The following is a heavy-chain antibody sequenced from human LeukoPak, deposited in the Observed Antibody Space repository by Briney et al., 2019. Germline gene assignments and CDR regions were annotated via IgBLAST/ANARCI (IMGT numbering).Heavy chain of an antibody. CDR2: ISGSGGST. CDR1: GFTFSSYA. CDR3: AKEILYYYGSGRFQSGY. Sequence: GGSLRLSCAASGFTFSSYAMSWVRQAPGKGPEWVSAISGSGGSTYYADSVKGRFTISRDNSKNTLYLQMNSLRAEDTAVYYCAKEILYYYGSGRFQSGYWGQGTLVTVSS. D-gene: IGHD3-10*01. J-gene: IGHJ4*02. V-gene: IGHV3-23*01.